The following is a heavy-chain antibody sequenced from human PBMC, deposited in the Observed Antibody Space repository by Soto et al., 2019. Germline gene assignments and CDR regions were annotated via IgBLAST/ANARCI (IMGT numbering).Heavy chain of an antibody. Sequence: PSETLSLTCTVSGGSISSGGYYWSWIRQHPGKGLEWIGYIYYSGSTYYNPSLKSRVTISVDTSKNQFSLKLSSVTAADTAVYYCARGNMVRGAPSSFGFDPWGQGTLVTVSS. CDR1: GGSISSGGYY. J-gene: IGHJ5*02. CDR2: IYYSGST. V-gene: IGHV4-31*03. CDR3: ARGNMVRGAPSSFGFDP. D-gene: IGHD3-10*01.